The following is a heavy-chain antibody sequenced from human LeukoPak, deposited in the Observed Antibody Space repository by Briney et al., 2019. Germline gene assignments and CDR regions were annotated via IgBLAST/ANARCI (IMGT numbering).Heavy chain of an antibody. D-gene: IGHD3-10*01. CDR3: ARVSYGSGSYYNAD. CDR2: ISAYNGNT. V-gene: IGHV1-18*04. CDR1: GYTFTSYG. J-gene: IGHJ4*02. Sequence: ASVKVSCKASGYTFTSYGISWVRQAPGQGLEWMGWISAYNGNTNYAQKLQGRVTMTTDTSTSTAYMELRSLRSDDTAVYYCARVSYGSGSYYNADWGQGTLVTVSS.